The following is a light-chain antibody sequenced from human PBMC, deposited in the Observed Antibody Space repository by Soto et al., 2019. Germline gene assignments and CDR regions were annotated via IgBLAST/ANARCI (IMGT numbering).Light chain of an antibody. V-gene: IGLV2-23*03. CDR1: SSDVGSYNL. CDR2: EGS. CDR3: CSYAGSSTFGV. J-gene: IGLJ2*01. Sequence: QPVLTQPASVSGSPGQSITISCTGTSSDVGSYNLVSWYQQHQGKAPKLMIYEGSKRPSGVSNRFSGSKSGNTASLTISGLQAEDEADYYCCSYAGSSTFGVFGGGTKLTVL.